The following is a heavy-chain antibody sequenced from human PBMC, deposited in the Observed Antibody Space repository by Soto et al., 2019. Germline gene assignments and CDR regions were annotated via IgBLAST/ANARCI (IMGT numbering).Heavy chain of an antibody. CDR1: GFTFSRYG. CDR2: IWYDGSNK. J-gene: IGHJ3*02. D-gene: IGHD1-7*01. V-gene: IGHV3-33*01. CDR3: ARVPNWGTSLDAFDI. Sequence: QGQLVESGGGVVQPGRSLRLSCAASGFTFSRYGMHWVRQAPGKGLEWVAVIWYDGSNKYYAGSVKGRFTVSRDNAKNKLYLQMNSLRAEDTAVYYCARVPNWGTSLDAFDIWGQGTMVTVSS.